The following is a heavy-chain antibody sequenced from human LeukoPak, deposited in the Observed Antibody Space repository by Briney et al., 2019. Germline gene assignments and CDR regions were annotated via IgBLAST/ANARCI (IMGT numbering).Heavy chain of an antibody. CDR1: GDTFSNYD. J-gene: IGHJ4*02. CDR2: IIPVFDTA. V-gene: IGHV1-69*05. Sequence: ASVKVSCKASGDTFSNYDVTWVRQAPGQGLEWMGRIIPVFDTAKYAQNFQGRVTMTTDESSSTAYMELYSLRSEDTAVYYCALSAEKQLVYFDFWGQGTRVTVSS. D-gene: IGHD6-13*01. CDR3: ALSAEKQLVYFDF.